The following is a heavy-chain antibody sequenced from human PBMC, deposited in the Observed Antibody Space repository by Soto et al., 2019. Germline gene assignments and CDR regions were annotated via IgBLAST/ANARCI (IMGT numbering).Heavy chain of an antibody. CDR3: ARGGLWFGELTNWFDP. Sequence: QVQLVESGGGVVQPGRSLRLSCAASGFTFSSYGMHWVRQAPGKGLEGVAVIWYDGSNKYYADSVKGRFTISRDNSKNTLYLQMNSLRAEDTAVYYCARGGLWFGELTNWFDPWGQGTLVTVSS. V-gene: IGHV3-33*01. D-gene: IGHD3-10*01. J-gene: IGHJ5*02. CDR1: GFTFSSYG. CDR2: IWYDGSNK.